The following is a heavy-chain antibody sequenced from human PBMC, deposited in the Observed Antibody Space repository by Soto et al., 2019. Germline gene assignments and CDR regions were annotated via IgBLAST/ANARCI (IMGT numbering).Heavy chain of an antibody. Sequence: SETLSLTCTVSGGSISSSSYYWGWIRQPPGKGLEWIGTIYYSGSTYYNPSLKSRVTISVDTSKNQFSLKLSSVTAADTAVYYCVRLERSKDAFDIWGQGTMVTVSS. CDR2: IYYSGST. J-gene: IGHJ3*02. CDR1: GGSISSSSYY. CDR3: VRLERSKDAFDI. V-gene: IGHV4-39*01.